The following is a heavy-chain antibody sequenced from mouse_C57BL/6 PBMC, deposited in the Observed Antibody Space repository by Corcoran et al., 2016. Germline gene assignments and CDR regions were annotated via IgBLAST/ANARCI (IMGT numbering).Heavy chain of an antibody. V-gene: IGHV1-18*01. CDR3: ARTWDLYAMDY. D-gene: IGHD4-1*01. CDR2: INPNNGGT. Sequence: EVQLQQSGPELVKPGASVKIPCKASGYTFTDYNMDWVKQSHGKSLEWIGDINPNNGGTIYNQKFKGKATWTVDKSSSTAYMELRRLTSEDTAVYYCARTWDLYAMDYWGQGTSVTVSS. J-gene: IGHJ4*01. CDR1: GYTFTDYN.